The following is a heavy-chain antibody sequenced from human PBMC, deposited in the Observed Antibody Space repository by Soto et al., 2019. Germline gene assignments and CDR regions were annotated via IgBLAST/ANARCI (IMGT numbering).Heavy chain of an antibody. Sequence: PSETLSLTCTVSGGSISGYYWSWIRQSPGKGLEWIGYIHYSGSTNYNPSLKSRVTISVDTSKNQLSLKLSSVTAADTAVYYCARGSAAAAHDDNWGRGVLVTVSS. CDR2: IHYSGST. V-gene: IGHV4-59*01. CDR3: ARGSAAAAHDDN. CDR1: GGSISGYY. J-gene: IGHJ4*01. D-gene: IGHD6-13*01.